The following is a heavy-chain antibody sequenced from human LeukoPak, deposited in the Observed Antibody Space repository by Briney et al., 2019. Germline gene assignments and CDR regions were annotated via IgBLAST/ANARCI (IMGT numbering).Heavy chain of an antibody. Sequence: SETLSLTCTDSGGSISRYIRSWIRQPPGKGLGWIGYIYFSGSYNYHPSLKSRVTISVDTSKNQFSLKLSSVTAADTAVYYCARSNSYGIFDYWGQGTLVTVSS. CDR2: IYFSGSY. CDR1: GGSISRYI. J-gene: IGHJ4*02. D-gene: IGHD5-18*01. V-gene: IGHV4-59*01. CDR3: ARSNSYGIFDY.